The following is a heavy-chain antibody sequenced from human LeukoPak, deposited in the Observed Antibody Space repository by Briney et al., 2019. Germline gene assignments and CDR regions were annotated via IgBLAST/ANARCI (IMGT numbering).Heavy chain of an antibody. CDR1: GFTFGDYA. V-gene: IGHV3-49*04. Sequence: GGSLRLSCTGSGFTFGDYAMSWVRQAPGKGVEWVGFIRIKAYGGTTEYAASVKGRFIISRDDSKSIAYLKLQRLKTEDTAVYYCTRYSGSYPWGQGTLVTVSS. J-gene: IGHJ4*02. CDR3: TRYSGSYP. CDR2: IRIKAYGGTT. D-gene: IGHD1-26*01.